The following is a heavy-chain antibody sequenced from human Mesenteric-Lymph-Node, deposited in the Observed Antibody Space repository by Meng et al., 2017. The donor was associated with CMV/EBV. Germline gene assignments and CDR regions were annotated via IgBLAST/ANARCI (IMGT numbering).Heavy chain of an antibody. CDR1: GGSISSYY. CDR2: IYPSGST. V-gene: IGHV4-59*01. Sequence: SETLSLTCTVSGGSISSYYWSWIRQPPGKGLEWIGRIYPSGSTRYNPSLKSRVTTSIDTSKNQFSLNLRSVTAADTAVYYCARERSMAVAEKGNSRVDYLDYWGQGTLVTVSS. D-gene: IGHD6-13*01. J-gene: IGHJ4*02. CDR3: ARERSMAVAEKGNSRVDYLDY.